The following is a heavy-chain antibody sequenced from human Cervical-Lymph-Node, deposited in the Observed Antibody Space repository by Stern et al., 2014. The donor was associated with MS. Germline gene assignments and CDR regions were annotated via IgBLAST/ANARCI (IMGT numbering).Heavy chain of an antibody. D-gene: IGHD6-13*01. CDR2: IYQSGST. J-gene: IGHJ4*02. V-gene: IGHV4-4*02. CDR3: ARSLSGTLDH. CDR1: GGSISRGYW. Sequence: QVQLQESGPGLVKPSGTLSLTCAVSGGSISRGYWWNWVRQPPGKGLEWIGEIYQSGSTNYKPSLKSRFTISVDKSKNQFPLNLTSLTAADTAVYYCARSLSGTLDHWGQGTLVAVSS.